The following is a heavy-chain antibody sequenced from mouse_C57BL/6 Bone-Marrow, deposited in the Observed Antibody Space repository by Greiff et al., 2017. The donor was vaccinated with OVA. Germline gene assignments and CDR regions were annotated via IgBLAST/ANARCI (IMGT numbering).Heavy chain of an antibody. CDR1: GYTFTDHI. CDR2: IYPVSGET. CDR3: VVAPTAQARQFAY. D-gene: IGHD3-2*02. J-gene: IGHJ3*01. V-gene: IGHV1-11*01. Sequence: QVQLKESGAELASPGASVTLSCKASGYTFTDHIMNWVKKRPGQGLEWIGRIYPVSGETNYNQKFMGKATFSVDRSSSTVYMVLNSLTSEDPAVYYCVVAPTAQARQFAYWGQGTLVTVSA.